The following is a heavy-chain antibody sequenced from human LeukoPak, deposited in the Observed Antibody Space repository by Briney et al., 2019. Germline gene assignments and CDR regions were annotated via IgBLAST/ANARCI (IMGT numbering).Heavy chain of an antibody. CDR3: AMTMKYCSGGTCQEAFEI. CDR1: RFTFSTHA. CDR2: ICGSGGRT. V-gene: IGHV3-23*01. Sequence: GGSLRHSRAASRFTFSTHAMSWVRQAPGKRLDWVSAICGSGGRTYHAGSVKGWFTISRDDSKHTLFLQMDRLRAENTAIYYCAMTMKYCSGGTCQEAFEIWGQGTMVTVSS. J-gene: IGHJ3*02. D-gene: IGHD2-15*01.